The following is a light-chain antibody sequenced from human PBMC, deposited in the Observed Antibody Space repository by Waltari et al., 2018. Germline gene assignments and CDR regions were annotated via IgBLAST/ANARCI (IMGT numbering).Light chain of an antibody. CDR2: DVS. J-gene: IGLJ1*01. CDR3: ASYTSRNTLV. CDR1: SRDVGAYTY. V-gene: IGLV2-14*03. Sequence: QSALTQPASVSGSPGQSITISCTGTSRDVGAYTYISWYQQHPGKVPKVMIFDVSNRPSGVSNRLSGSKSGNTASLTISGLQAEDEADYYCASYTSRNTLVFGSGTKVTIL.